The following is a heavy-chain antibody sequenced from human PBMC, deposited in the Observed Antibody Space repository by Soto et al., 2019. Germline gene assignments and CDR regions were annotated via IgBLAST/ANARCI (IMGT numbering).Heavy chain of an antibody. Sequence: EVQLVESGGGLVKPGGSLRLSCAASGFTFSSYSMNWVRQAPGKGLEWVSSISSSSSYIYYADSVKGRFTISRDNAKTALYLQVNSLRAEDTAVYYCARPVAGSHYFDYWGQGTMVTVSS. V-gene: IGHV3-21*01. CDR3: ARPVAGSHYFDY. CDR1: GFTFSSYS. CDR2: ISSSSSYI. D-gene: IGHD6-19*01. J-gene: IGHJ4*02.